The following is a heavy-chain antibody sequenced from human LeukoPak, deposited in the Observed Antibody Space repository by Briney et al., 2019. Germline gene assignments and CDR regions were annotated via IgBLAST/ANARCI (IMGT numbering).Heavy chain of an antibody. D-gene: IGHD6-6*01. CDR1: GGSFSGYY. J-gene: IGHJ5*02. Sequence: SETLSLTCAVYGGSFSGYYWSWIRQPPGKGLEWIGEINHSGSTNYNPSLKSRVTISVDTSKNQFSLKLSSVTAADTAVFYCASQYTKARGWFDPWGQGTLVTVSS. CDR2: INHSGST. CDR3: ASQYTKARGWFDP. V-gene: IGHV4-34*01.